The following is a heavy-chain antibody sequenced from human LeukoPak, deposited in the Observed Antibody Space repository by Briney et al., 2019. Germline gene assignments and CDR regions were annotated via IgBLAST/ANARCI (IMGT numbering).Heavy chain of an antibody. D-gene: IGHD6-19*01. CDR3: ARTAVAGTGGWYFDL. J-gene: IGHJ2*01. V-gene: IGHV5-51*01. CDR1: GYSFTSHW. Sequence: GESLKISCKGSGYSFTSHWIGWVRQMPGKGLEWMGIIYPGDSDTRYSPSFQGQVTISADKSISTAYLQWSSLKASDTAMYYCARTAVAGTGGWYFDLWGRGTLVTVSS. CDR2: IYPGDSDT.